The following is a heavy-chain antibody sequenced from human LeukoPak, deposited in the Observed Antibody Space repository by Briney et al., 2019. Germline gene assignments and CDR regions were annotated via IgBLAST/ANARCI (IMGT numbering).Heavy chain of an antibody. D-gene: IGHD4-23*01. J-gene: IGHJ4*02. CDR3: AKRSEYGGDSNYFDY. CDR2: ISGRDSNT. CDR1: GFTFSTFG. V-gene: IGHV3-23*01. Sequence: GGSLRLSCSASGFTFSTFGMSWVRQAPGKGLEGVSAISGRDSNTYYADSVKGRFTISRDDSASTLFLQMNSVRDEDTATYYCAKRSEYGGDSNYFDYWGQGTPVTVSS.